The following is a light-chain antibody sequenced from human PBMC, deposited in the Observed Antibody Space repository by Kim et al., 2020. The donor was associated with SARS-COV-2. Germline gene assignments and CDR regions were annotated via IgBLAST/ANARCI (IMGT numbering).Light chain of an antibody. CDR2: LNRDGSH. CDR3: QTWDTGIRV. CDR1: SGHSSYA. Sequence: SLKLTCTLSSGHSSYAIAWHQQRPEKGPRYLMNLNRDGSHTKGDGIPDRFSGSSSGAERYLTISSLQSEDEADYYCQTWDTGIRVFGGGTQLTVL. J-gene: IGLJ3*02. V-gene: IGLV4-69*01.